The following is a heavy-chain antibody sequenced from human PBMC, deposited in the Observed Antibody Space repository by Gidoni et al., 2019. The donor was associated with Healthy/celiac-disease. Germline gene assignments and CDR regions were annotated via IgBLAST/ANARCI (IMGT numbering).Heavy chain of an antibody. CDR3: ARGRHYYDSSGYYYFDY. CDR1: GGSFSGYY. CDR2: INHSGST. V-gene: IGHV4-34*01. Sequence: QVQLQQWGAGLLKPSETLSLTCAVYGGSFSGYYWSWIRQPPGKGLEWIGEINHSGSTNYNPSLKSRVTISVDTSKNQFSLKLSSVTAADTAVYYCARGRHYYDSSGYYYFDYWGQGTLVTVSS. D-gene: IGHD3-22*01. J-gene: IGHJ4*02.